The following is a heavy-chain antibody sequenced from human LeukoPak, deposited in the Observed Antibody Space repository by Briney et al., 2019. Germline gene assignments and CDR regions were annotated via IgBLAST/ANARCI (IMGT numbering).Heavy chain of an antibody. CDR3: ARPGLDDAFDI. D-gene: IGHD3/OR15-3a*01. CDR2: IIPIFGTA. J-gene: IGHJ3*02. V-gene: IGHV1-69*06. CDR1: GYTFTSYG. Sequence: GASVKVSCKASGYTFTSYGISWVRQAPGQGLEWMGRIIPIFGTANYAQKFQGRVTITADKSTSTAYMELSSLRSEDTAVYYCARPGLDDAFDIWGQGTMVTVSS.